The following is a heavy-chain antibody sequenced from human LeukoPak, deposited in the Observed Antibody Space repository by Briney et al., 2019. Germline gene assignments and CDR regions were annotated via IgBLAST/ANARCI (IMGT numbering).Heavy chain of an antibody. Sequence: PSETLSLTCAVYGGSFSGYYWSWIRQPPGKGLEWTGYIYYSGSTNYNPSLKSRVTISVDTSKNQFSLKLSSVTAADTAVYYCARRVAVAGTLYYYYGMDVWGQGTTVTVSS. CDR3: ARRVAVAGTLYYYYGMDV. V-gene: IGHV4-59*08. CDR2: IYYSGST. CDR1: GGSFSGYY. J-gene: IGHJ6*02. D-gene: IGHD6-19*01.